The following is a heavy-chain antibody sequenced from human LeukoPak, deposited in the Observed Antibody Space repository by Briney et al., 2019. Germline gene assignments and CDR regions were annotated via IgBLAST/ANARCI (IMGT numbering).Heavy chain of an antibody. CDR1: EFTFSSYA. V-gene: IGHV3-30*02. D-gene: IGHD3-10*01. Sequence: SGGSLRLSCAASEFTFSSYAMHWVRQAPAKGLEWVAFIRYDGSNKYYADSVKGRFTISRDNSKNTLYLQMNSLRAEDTAVYYCAKEGIDRIWFGELLRYYYYYMDVWGKGTTVTISS. CDR3: AKEGIDRIWFGELLRYYYYYMDV. CDR2: IRYDGSNK. J-gene: IGHJ6*03.